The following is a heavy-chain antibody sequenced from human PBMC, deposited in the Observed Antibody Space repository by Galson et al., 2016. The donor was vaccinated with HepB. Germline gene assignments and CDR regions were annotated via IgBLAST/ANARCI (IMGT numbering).Heavy chain of an antibody. CDR2: IYHSGKT. J-gene: IGHJ3*01. Sequence: TLSLTCTVSGGSIRGSFYYWTWIRQFPGMGLEFIGYIYHSGKTYYSPSLKNRVVISVDTSKNQFSLNLTSVTAADTAMYYCARDVERDDAFDLWGQGTMVIVSS. V-gene: IGHV4-31*03. CDR3: ARDVERDDAFDL. CDR1: GGSIRGSFYY. D-gene: IGHD5-24*01.